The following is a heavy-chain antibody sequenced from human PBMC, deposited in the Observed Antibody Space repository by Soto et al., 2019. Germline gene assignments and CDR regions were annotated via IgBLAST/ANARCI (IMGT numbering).Heavy chain of an antibody. J-gene: IGHJ4*02. D-gene: IGHD2-2*01. CDR3: VKGYCSSTSCYPRRAFDY. CDR1: GFTFSSYA. CDR2: ISSNGGST. Sequence: HPGGSLRLSCSASGFTFSSYAMHWVRQAPGKGLEYVSAISSNGGSTYYADSVKGRFTISRDNSKNTLYLKMRSLRAEDAALYYFVKGYCSSTSCYPRRAFDYWGQGTLVTVSS. V-gene: IGHV3-64D*06.